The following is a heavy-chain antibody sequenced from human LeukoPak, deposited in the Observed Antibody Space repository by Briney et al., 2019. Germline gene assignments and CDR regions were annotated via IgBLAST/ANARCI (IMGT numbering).Heavy chain of an antibody. D-gene: IGHD2-2*01. CDR1: GFIFSSYW. Sequence: GRSLRLSCAASGFIFSSYWMHWVRQAPGKGLVWVSRINSDGSSTSYADSVKGRFTISRDNAKNTLYLQMNSLRAEDTAVYYCARRVVVPAAPYYFDYWGQGTLVTVSS. CDR3: ARRVVVPAAPYYFDY. CDR2: INSDGSST. V-gene: IGHV3-74*01. J-gene: IGHJ4*02.